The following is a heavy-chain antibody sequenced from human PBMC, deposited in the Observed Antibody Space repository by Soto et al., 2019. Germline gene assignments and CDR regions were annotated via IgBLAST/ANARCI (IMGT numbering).Heavy chain of an antibody. V-gene: IGHV3-23*01. CDR2: ISSSGGST. D-gene: IGHD2-8*01. J-gene: IGHJ4*02. Sequence: GGSLRLSCAASGFTFSNHAMSLVRQAPGKGLEWVSAISSSGGSTSYADSVQGRFTISRDNPKKTLYLQMNSLRAEDTAVYYCAKARCTTSNCYVPDYWGQGTLVTVSS. CDR3: AKARCTTSNCYVPDY. CDR1: GFTFSNHA.